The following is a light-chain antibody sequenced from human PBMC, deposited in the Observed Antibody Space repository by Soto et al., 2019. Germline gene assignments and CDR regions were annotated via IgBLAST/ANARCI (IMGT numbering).Light chain of an antibody. CDR3: TSFSSSTSLYV. V-gene: IGLV2-14*01. CDR1: TRDIAGYNY. Sequence: SVLTQPSSVSWSLGQSITIPCTGTTRDIAGYNYISRYQQLPGKAPKLMTYQVTIRHSGISNRFSGSKSGNTASLTISGLQAEDEADYYCTSFSSSTSLYVFGTGTKV. CDR2: QVT. J-gene: IGLJ1*01.